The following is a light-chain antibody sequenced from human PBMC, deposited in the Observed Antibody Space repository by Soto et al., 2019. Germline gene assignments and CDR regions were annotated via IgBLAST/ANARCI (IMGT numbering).Light chain of an antibody. V-gene: IGLV7-43*01. J-gene: IGLJ1*01. CDR1: TGAVTGDNY. CDR3: LIYYGGVYV. Sequence: QAVVTQEPSLTVSPGGTVTLTCASSTGAVTGDNYPNWFQLKPGQAPKSMIYSISDKHSWTPARFSGYLLGGKAALTLSGVQPEDEAEYYCLIYYGGVYVFGSGTKVTVL. CDR2: SIS.